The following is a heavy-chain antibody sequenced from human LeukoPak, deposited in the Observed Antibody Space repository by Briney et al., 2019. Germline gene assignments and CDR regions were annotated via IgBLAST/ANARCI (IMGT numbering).Heavy chain of an antibody. J-gene: IGHJ5*02. D-gene: IGHD5-18*01. CDR1: GGSISSSSYY. V-gene: IGHV4-39*07. CDR3: ARGARRIQLWLRGTWSDP. CDR2: INHSGST. Sequence: SETLSLTCTVSGGSISSSSYYWSWIRQPPGKGLEWIGEINHSGSTNYNPSLKSRVTISVDTSKNQFSLKLSSVTAADTAVYYCARGARRIQLWLRGTWSDPWGQGTLVTVSS.